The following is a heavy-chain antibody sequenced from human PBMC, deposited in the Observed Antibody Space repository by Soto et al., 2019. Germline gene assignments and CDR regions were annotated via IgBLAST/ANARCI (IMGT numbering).Heavy chain of an antibody. CDR1: GYTFTSYG. Sequence: ASVKVSCKASGYTFTSYGISWVRQAPGQGLEWMGWISAYNGNTNYAQKLQGRVTMTTDTSTSTAYMELRSLRSDDTAVYYCGRVSSNYDLGYYWFDPRGQGTLVLVSS. CDR3: GRVSSNYDLGYYWFDP. V-gene: IGHV1-18*01. D-gene: IGHD4-4*01. J-gene: IGHJ5*02. CDR2: ISAYNGNT.